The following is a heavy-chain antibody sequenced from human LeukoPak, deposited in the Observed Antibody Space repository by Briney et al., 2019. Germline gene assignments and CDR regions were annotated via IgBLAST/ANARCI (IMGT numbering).Heavy chain of an antibody. Sequence: PSETLSLTCTVSGGSISSYYWSWIRQPPGKGLEWIGYIYYSGSTNYNPLLKSRVTISVDTSKNQFSLKLSSVTAADTAVYYCARVRALTGFDYWGQGTLVTVSS. V-gene: IGHV4-59*01. CDR1: GGSISSYY. CDR2: IYYSGST. D-gene: IGHD3-9*01. J-gene: IGHJ4*02. CDR3: ARVRALTGFDY.